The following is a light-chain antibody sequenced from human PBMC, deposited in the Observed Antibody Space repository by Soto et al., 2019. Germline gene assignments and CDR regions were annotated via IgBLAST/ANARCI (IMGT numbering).Light chain of an antibody. Sequence: EIVLTQSPATLSLSPGERATLSCRASQSVNNYLAWYQQNPGQAPRLLIYDAPDRAAGIPARLSGSGSGTDFSLTISCLEPEDFAVDYWQQRSNWPPYTFGQGTKLEIK. V-gene: IGKV3-11*01. CDR2: DAP. CDR1: QSVNNY. CDR3: QQRSNWPPYT. J-gene: IGKJ2*01.